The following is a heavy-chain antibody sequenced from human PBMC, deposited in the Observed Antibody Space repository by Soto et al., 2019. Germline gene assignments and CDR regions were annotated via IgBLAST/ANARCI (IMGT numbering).Heavy chain of an antibody. CDR3: AKGGEGFCSSTSCLYYFDY. D-gene: IGHD2-2*01. CDR2: ISDSGST. Sequence: GGSLRLSCAASGFTFSNYAMNWVRQAPGKGLEWVSTISDSGSTYYADSVKGRFTISRDNSKTQPYLQLNSLRAGDTAVYFCAKGGEGFCSSTSCLYYFDYWGQGTLVTVSS. CDR1: GFTFSNYA. J-gene: IGHJ4*02. V-gene: IGHV3-23*01.